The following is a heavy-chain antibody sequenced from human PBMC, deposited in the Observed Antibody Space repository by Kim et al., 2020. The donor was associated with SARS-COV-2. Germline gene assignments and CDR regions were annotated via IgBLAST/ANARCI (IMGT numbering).Heavy chain of an antibody. V-gene: IGHV4-4*09. Sequence: TPSPKRRVTISVDTTKNQFSLKLSSVTAADTAVYYCVLGAAGSFYGMDVWGQGTTVTVSS. J-gene: IGHJ6*02. D-gene: IGHD1-26*01. CDR3: VLGAAGSFYGMDV.